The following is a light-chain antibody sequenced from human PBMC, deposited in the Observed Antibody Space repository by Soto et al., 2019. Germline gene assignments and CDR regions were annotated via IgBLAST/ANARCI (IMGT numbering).Light chain of an antibody. Sequence: QSVLTQPASVSGSPGQSITISCSGTSSDIGSYNHVAWYQQFPGKSPKLMIYAVSDRPSGVSDRFSGSKSGITASLTISGLQTEDEADYYYISYTDRQSYLFGTGTKVTVL. CDR1: SSDIGSYNH. J-gene: IGLJ1*01. CDR3: ISYTDRQSYL. V-gene: IGLV2-14*03. CDR2: AVS.